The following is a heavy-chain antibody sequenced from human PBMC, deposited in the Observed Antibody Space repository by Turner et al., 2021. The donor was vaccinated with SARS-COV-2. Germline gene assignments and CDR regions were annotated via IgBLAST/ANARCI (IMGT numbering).Heavy chain of an antibody. J-gene: IGHJ6*02. CDR1: GGSIRSGGYY. CDR3: ATCAVTTGYYYHYGLDV. CDR2: IYYSGST. D-gene: IGHD4-17*01. V-gene: IGHV4-31*01. Sequence: QVQLQESGPGLGKPSQTLSLTCTVPGGSIRSGGYYWSWIRQYPGKGLEWMWYIYYSGSTYYNPSLKSQVSIAVDTSKNQFSLKLISVTAADTAVYYCATCAVTTGYYYHYGLDVWGQGTTVTVSS.